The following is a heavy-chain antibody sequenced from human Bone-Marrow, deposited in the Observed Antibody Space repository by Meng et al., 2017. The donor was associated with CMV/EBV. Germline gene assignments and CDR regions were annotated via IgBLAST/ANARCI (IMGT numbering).Heavy chain of an antibody. V-gene: IGHV4-59*01. CDR1: GGSISSYY. D-gene: IGHD1-1*01. Sequence: GSLRLSCTVSGGSISSYYWSWIRQPPGKGLEWIGYIYYSGSTNYNPSLKSRVTISVDTSKNQFSLKLSSVTAADTAVYYCARGLGTDAFDIWGQGTMVTFSS. J-gene: IGHJ3*02. CDR2: IYYSGST. CDR3: ARGLGTDAFDI.